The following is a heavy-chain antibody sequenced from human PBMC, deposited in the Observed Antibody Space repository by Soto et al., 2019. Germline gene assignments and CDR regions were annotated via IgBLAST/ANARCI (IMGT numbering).Heavy chain of an antibody. V-gene: IGHV4-59*08. Sequence: SETLSLTCTVSGGSISSYYWSWIRQPPGKGLEWIGYIYYSGSTNYNPSLKSRVTISVDTSKNQFSLKLSSVTAADTAVYYCARLYGDYRGFGYYYYMDVWGKGTTVTVSS. CDR1: GGSISSYY. J-gene: IGHJ6*03. D-gene: IGHD4-17*01. CDR3: ARLYGDYRGFGYYYYMDV. CDR2: IYYSGST.